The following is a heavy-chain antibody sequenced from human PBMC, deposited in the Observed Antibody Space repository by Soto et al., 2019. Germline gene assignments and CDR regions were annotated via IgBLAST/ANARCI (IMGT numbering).Heavy chain of an antibody. V-gene: IGHV2-5*02. CDR1: GFSLNTSGVG. J-gene: IGHJ5*02. Sequence: QITLKESGPTLVKPSQTLTLTCTFSGFSLNTSGVGVGWIRQPPGKALEWLALIYWDDDKRYSPSLRSRLTITKDTSKSQVVLTMTAVDPVDRGTYYCAHKEVPAAKRCFDPWGHGTLVTVSS. CDR3: AHKEVPAAKRCFDP. D-gene: IGHD2-2*01. CDR2: IYWDDDK.